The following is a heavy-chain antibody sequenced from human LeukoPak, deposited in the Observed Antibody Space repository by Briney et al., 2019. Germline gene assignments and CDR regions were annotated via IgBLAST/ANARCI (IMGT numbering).Heavy chain of an antibody. J-gene: IGHJ3*02. D-gene: IGHD2-2*01. CDR1: GYTLTELS. Sequence: ASVKVSCKVSGYTLTELSMHWVRQAPGKGLEWMGGFDPEDGETIYAQKFQGRVTMTEDTSTDTVYMELSSLRSEDTAVYYCATSPRIVVVPAAVDDAFDIWGQGTMVTVSS. CDR3: ATSPRIVVVPAAVDDAFDI. CDR2: FDPEDGET. V-gene: IGHV1-24*01.